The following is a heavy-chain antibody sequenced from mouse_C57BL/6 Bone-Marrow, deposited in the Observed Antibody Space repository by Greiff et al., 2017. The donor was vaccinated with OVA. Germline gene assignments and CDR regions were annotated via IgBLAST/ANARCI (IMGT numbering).Heavy chain of an antibody. CDR1: GFTFSSYG. CDR3: ARQHYYGSSYWYFDV. D-gene: IGHD1-1*01. V-gene: IGHV5-6*01. CDR2: ISSGGSYT. J-gene: IGHJ1*03. Sequence: EVNLVESGGDLVKPGGSLKLSCAASGFTFSSYGMSWVRQTPDKRLEWVATISSGGSYTYYPDSVKGRFTISRDNAKNTLYLQMSSLKSEDTAMYYCARQHYYGSSYWYFDVWGTGTTVTVSS.